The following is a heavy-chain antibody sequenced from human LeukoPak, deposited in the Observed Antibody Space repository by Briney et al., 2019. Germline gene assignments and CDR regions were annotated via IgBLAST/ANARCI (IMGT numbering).Heavy chain of an antibody. D-gene: IGHD3-22*01. CDR2: MNPNSGNT. Sequence: ASVKVSCKASGYTFTSYDINWVRQATGQGLEWMGWMNPNSGNTGYAQKFQGRATMTRNTSISTAYMELSSLRSEDTAVYYCARDSRDSSGYYTSFDYWGQGTLVTVSS. CDR1: GYTFTSYD. CDR3: ARDSRDSSGYYTSFDY. J-gene: IGHJ4*02. V-gene: IGHV1-8*01.